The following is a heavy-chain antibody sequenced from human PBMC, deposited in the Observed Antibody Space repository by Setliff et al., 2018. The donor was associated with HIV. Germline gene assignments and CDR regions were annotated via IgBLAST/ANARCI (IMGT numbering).Heavy chain of an antibody. CDR2: IKSKADGGTT. CDR3: ASGSDQERSDYYYAFDI. V-gene: IGHV3-15*01. D-gene: IGHD3-22*01. Sequence: GGSLRLSCTSSEISFNNYYMTWVRQAPGRGLEWVGRIKSKADGGTTDYAATVKGRFTISRDDSRNSLYLQMNSLKIEDTAVYYCASGSDQERSDYYYAFDIWGQGTMVTVSS. J-gene: IGHJ3*02. CDR1: EISFNNYY.